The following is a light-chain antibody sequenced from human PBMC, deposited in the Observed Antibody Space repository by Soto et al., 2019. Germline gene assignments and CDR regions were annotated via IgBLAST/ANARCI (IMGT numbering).Light chain of an antibody. Sequence: EIVLTQSPGTLSLSPGERATLSCRASQSVSSSYLDWYQQKPGQAPRLLIYGASRRASSIPARFSGSGSATDFTLTTSRVEPEGFAVYYCQQYCDSPYTFGQGTKLEIK. V-gene: IGKV3-20*01. J-gene: IGKJ2*01. CDR2: GAS. CDR1: QSVSSSY. CDR3: QQYCDSPYT.